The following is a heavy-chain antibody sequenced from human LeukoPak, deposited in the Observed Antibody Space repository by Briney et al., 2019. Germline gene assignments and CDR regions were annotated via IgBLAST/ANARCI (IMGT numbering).Heavy chain of an antibody. CDR1: GGSISSGGYS. J-gene: IGHJ4*02. CDR2: IYYSGST. D-gene: IGHD6-6*01. Sequence: PSQTLSLTCAVSGGSISSGGYSWSWIRQPPGKGLEWIGYIYYSGSTNYNPSLKSRVTISVDTSKNQFSLKLSSVTAADTAVYYCARHPQLGGPEIAARPYYFDYWGQGTLVTVSS. V-gene: IGHV4-30-4*07. CDR3: ARHPQLGGPEIAARPYYFDY.